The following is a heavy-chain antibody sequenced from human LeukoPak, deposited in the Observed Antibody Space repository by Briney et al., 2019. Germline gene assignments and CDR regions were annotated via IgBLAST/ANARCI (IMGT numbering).Heavy chain of an antibody. CDR1: GFTFSSYA. CDR2: ISGSGGST. D-gene: IGHD3-22*01. V-gene: IGHV3-23*01. J-gene: IGHJ4*02. CDR3: AKDLQSITMIVVVMGDY. Sequence: GGSLRLSCAASGFTFSSYAMSWVRQAPGKGLEWVSAISGSGGSTYYADSVKGRFTISRDNAKYTLYMQMNSLRAEDTAVYYCAKDLQSITMIVVVMGDYWGQGTLVTVSS.